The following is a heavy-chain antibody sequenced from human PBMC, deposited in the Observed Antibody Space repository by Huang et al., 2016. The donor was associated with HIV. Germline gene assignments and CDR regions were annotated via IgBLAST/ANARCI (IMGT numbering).Heavy chain of an antibody. Sequence: EVQLEESGGALVKPGGSLRRSCAATGFLFTTFTMHWVRQGPGKGVEWVSSISGTGSSIYYADAVKGRFTISRDNTKKSLYLQMSSLSVDDTACYFCARGGPVGYFNLWGHGTLVSVSS. CDR2: ISGTGSSI. CDR1: GFLFTTFT. D-gene: IGHD2-15*01. V-gene: IGHV3-21*01. J-gene: IGHJ4*03. CDR3: ARGGPVGYFNL.